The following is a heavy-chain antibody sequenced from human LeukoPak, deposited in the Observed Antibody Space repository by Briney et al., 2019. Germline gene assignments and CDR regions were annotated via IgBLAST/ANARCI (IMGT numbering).Heavy chain of an antibody. D-gene: IGHD5-18*01. CDR1: GFSPSNARMG. CDR2: IFWNDEK. V-gene: IGHV2-26*01. J-gene: IGHJ5*02. Sequence: SGPVLVKPTETLTLTCTVSGFSPSNARMGVSWIRQPPGKALEWLAHIFWNDEKSYSTSLKSRLTISKDTSKSQVVLTMTNMDPVDTATYYCARIAPHTALVTNWFAPWGQGTLVTVSS. CDR3: ARIAPHTALVTNWFAP.